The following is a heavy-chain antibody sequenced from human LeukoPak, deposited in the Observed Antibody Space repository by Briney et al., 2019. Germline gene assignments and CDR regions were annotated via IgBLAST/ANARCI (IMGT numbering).Heavy chain of an antibody. V-gene: IGHV4-4*07. Sequence: SETLSLTCTVSGGSISSYYWSWIRQPAGKGLEWIGRIYTSGSTNYNPSLKSRVTMSVDTSKNQFSLKLSSVTAADTAVYYCARDFSGYSSSWYGENFDYWGQGTLVTVSS. CDR2: IYTSGST. CDR3: ARDFSGYSSSWYGENFDY. J-gene: IGHJ4*02. CDR1: GGSISSYY. D-gene: IGHD6-13*01.